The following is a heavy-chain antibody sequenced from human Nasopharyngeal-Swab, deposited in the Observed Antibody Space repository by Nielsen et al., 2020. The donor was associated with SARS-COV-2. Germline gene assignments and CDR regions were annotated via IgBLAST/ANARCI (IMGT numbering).Heavy chain of an antibody. J-gene: IGHJ4*02. D-gene: IGHD4-17*01. CDR2: INHSGST. CDR3: ARGGWGDYPDY. Sequence: SETLSLTCTLSWGSIGSRSSYWSWIRQPPGKGLEWIGEINHSGSTNYNPSLKSRVTISVDTSKNQFSLKLSSVTAADTAVYYCARGGWGDYPDYWGQGTLVTVSS. V-gene: IGHV4-39*07. CDR1: WGSIGSRSSY.